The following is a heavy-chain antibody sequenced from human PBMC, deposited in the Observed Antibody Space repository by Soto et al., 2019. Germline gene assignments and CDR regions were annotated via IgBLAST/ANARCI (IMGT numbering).Heavy chain of an antibody. Sequence: GSLRLSCAASGFTFSGSGIHWVRQASGKGLEWVGRIRTKTNNYATAYAASVKGRFTISRDDSKNMAYLQMNSLKTEDTAVYYCTAMAGIDYWGQGNLVTVSS. D-gene: IGHD6-19*01. CDR3: TAMAGIDY. J-gene: IGHJ4*02. CDR1: GFTFSGSG. CDR2: IRTKTNNYAT. V-gene: IGHV3-73*01.